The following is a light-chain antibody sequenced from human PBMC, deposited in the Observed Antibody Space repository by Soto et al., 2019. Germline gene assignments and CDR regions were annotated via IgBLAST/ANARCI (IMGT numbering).Light chain of an antibody. J-gene: IGKJ3*01. V-gene: IGKV3-20*01. CDR3: HQYGRSPIYT. Sequence: EIVLTQSPGTLSLSPGATAILSCRASQSISSNYLAWFQQKPGQAPRLLIYGASSRATGIPDRFSGSGSVTDFTLTISRLEPEDFAVYYCHQYGRSPIYTFGPGTKVDFK. CDR2: GAS. CDR1: QSISSNY.